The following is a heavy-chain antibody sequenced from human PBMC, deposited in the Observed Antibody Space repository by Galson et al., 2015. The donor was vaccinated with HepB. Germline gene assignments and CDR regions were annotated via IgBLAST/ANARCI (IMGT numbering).Heavy chain of an antibody. V-gene: IGHV1-69*13. CDR3: ARGIVDTAMVYYYYYGMDV. CDR2: IIPIFGTA. J-gene: IGHJ6*02. D-gene: IGHD5-18*01. Sequence: SVKVSCKASGGTFSSYAISWVRQAPGQGLEWMGGIIPIFGTANYAQKFQGRVTITADESTSTAYMELSSLRSEDTAVYYCARGIVDTAMVYYYYYGMDVWGQRTTVTVSS. CDR1: GGTFSSYA.